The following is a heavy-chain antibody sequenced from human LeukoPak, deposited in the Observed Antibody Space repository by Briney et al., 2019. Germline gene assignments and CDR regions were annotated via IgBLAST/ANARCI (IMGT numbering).Heavy chain of an antibody. V-gene: IGHV4-39*01. CDR1: GGSISSSSYY. CDR2: IYYSGST. D-gene: IGHD3-22*01. J-gene: IGHJ4*02. Sequence: SETLSLTCTVSGGSISSSSYYWGWICQPPGKGLEWIGSIYYSGSTYYNPSLKSRVTISVDTSKNQFSLKLSSVTAADTAVYYCARIKVVTMIVVVITYFDYWGQRTLVTVSS. CDR3: ARIKVVTMIVVVITYFDY.